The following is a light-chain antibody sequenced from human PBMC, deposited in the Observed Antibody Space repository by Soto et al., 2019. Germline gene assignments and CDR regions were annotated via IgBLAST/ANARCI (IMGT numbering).Light chain of an antibody. CDR3: QQYKNWPRT. Sequence: EIVLTQSPATLSVSPWERVTLSCRASESVDINLAWYQQKPGQAPRLLIYGASTRATDMPGTLSGRGSGTEFTLTISSLQSEDFAVYYCQQYKNWPRTFGQGTKVDIK. V-gene: IGKV3-15*01. CDR2: GAS. CDR1: ESVDIN. J-gene: IGKJ1*01.